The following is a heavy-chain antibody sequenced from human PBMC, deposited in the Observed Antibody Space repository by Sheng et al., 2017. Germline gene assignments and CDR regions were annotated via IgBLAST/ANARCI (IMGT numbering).Heavy chain of an antibody. Sequence: EVQLVESGGGLVKPGGSLRLSCAASGSTFSNTYLNWVRQAPGKGLEWVGRIKSKTDGETTDYAAPVKGRFTISRDDSKNTLYLQMNSLKTEDTAVYYCTTGFVYSGYDYYYYYGMDVWDQG. CDR1: GSTFSNTY. V-gene: IGHV3-15*01. CDR2: IKSKTDGETT. CDR3: TTGFVYSGYDYYYYYGMDV. D-gene: IGHD5-12*01. J-gene: IGHJ6*02.